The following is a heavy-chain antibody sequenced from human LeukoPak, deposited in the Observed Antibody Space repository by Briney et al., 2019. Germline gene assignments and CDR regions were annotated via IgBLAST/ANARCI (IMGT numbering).Heavy chain of an antibody. CDR2: MRRDGNEI. J-gene: IGHJ4*02. D-gene: IGHD1-26*01. CDR3: AKDHVGRSGSYLAFDY. V-gene: IGHV3-7*03. CDR1: GFTFSTYW. Sequence: GGSLRLSCSASGFTFSTYWMSWVRQAPGKGLEWVANMRRDGNEIYYLDSVRGRFTTSRDNAKNSLYLQMNSLRAEDTAVYYCAKDHVGRSGSYLAFDYWGQGTLVTVSS.